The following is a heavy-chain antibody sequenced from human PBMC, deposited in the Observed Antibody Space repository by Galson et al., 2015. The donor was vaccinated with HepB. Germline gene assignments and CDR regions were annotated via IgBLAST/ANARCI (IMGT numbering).Heavy chain of an antibody. CDR2: IYHSGST. Sequence: ETLSLTCAVSGYSISSGYYWGWIRQPPGKGLEWIGSIYHSGSTYYNPSLKSRVTISVDTSKNQFSLKLSSVTAADTAVYYCARGTPPLLLWFGESGMDVWGQGTTVTVSS. D-gene: IGHD3-10*01. V-gene: IGHV4-38-2*01. J-gene: IGHJ6*02. CDR3: ARGTPPLLLWFGESGMDV. CDR1: GYSISSGYY.